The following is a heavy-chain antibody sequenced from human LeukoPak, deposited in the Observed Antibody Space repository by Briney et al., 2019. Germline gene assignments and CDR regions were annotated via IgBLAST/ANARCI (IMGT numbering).Heavy chain of an antibody. CDR3: ATAFWSGLRYFDY. CDR1: GYTLTELS. V-gene: IGHV1-24*01. CDR2: FDSEDGET. J-gene: IGHJ4*02. Sequence: ASVKVSCKVSGYTLTELSMHWVRQAPGKGLEWMGGFDSEDGETNYAQKFQGRVTMTEDTSTDTAYMELSSLRSEDTAVYYCATAFWSGLRYFDYWGQGTLVTVSS. D-gene: IGHD3-3*01.